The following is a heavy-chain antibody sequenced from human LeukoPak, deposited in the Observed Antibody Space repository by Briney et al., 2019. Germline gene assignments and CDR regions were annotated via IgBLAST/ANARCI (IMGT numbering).Heavy chain of an antibody. D-gene: IGHD2-21*01. CDR2: ISTDGGGT. CDR3: VKYHNSCYSV. Sequence: GGSLRLSCSASGFTFNIYAMHWVRQAPGKGLEYVSAISTDGGGTYYADSVKGRFTISRDISKNTLYLQMSSLRTEDTAVYYCVKYHNSCYSVWGQGTLVAVSS. J-gene: IGHJ4*02. V-gene: IGHV3-64D*06. CDR1: GFTFNIYA.